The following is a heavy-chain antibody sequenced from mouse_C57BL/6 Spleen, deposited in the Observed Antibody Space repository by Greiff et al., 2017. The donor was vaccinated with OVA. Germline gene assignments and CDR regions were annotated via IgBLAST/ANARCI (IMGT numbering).Heavy chain of an antibody. CDR1: GYTFTDYY. Sequence: VQLQQSGPELVKPGASVKISCKASGYTFTDYYMNWVKQSHGKSLEWIGDINPNNGGTSYNQKFKGKATLTVDKSSSTAYMELRSLTSEDSAVYYCARFSHYGSSPYAMDYWGQGTSVTVSS. J-gene: IGHJ4*01. CDR2: INPNNGGT. V-gene: IGHV1-26*01. CDR3: ARFSHYGSSPYAMDY. D-gene: IGHD1-1*01.